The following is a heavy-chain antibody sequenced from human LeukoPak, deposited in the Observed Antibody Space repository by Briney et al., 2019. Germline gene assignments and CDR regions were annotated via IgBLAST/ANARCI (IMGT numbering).Heavy chain of an antibody. CDR2: ISSSGSTI. CDR1: GFTFSSYE. D-gene: IGHD1-26*01. J-gene: IGHJ4*02. CDR3: ARNSGSYYPY. V-gene: IGHV3-48*03. Sequence: GGSLRLSCAASGFTFSSYEMNWVRQAPGTGLEWVSYISSSGSTIYYADSVKGRFTISRDNAKNSLYLQMNSLRAEDTAVYYCARNSGSYYPYWGQGTLVTVSS.